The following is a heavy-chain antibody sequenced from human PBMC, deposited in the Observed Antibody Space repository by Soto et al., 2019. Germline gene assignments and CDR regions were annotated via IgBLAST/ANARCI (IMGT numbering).Heavy chain of an antibody. CDR1: GFTFSSYG. CDR3: ATLSTVTYY. J-gene: IGHJ4*02. V-gene: IGHV3-30*03. D-gene: IGHD4-17*01. CDR2: ISYDGSNR. Sequence: PGGSLRLSCAASGFTFSSYGMHWVRQAPGKGLEWVAVISYDGSNRYYTDSVKGRFTISRDNSKNTLYLQMNSLRAEDTAVYYCATLSTVTYYWGQGTLVTVSS.